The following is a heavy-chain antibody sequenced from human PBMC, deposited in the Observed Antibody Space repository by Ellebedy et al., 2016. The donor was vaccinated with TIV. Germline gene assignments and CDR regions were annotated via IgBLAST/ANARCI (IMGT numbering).Heavy chain of an antibody. Sequence: GESLKISCAVSGFTFSSSEMNWVRQAPGKGLEWVSYISGSASVTAYADSVKGRFTISRDNARTSLYLQMNSLRVDDTAMYYCARSYGARTSGPWGQGTLVTVSS. CDR1: GFTFSSSE. CDR2: ISGSASVT. J-gene: IGHJ5*02. V-gene: IGHV3-48*03. D-gene: IGHD3-16*01. CDR3: ARSYGARTSGP.